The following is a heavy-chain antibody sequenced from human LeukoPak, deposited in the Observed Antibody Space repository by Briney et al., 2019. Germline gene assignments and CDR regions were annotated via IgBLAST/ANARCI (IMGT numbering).Heavy chain of an antibody. V-gene: IGHV4-34*01. CDR2: INYDGST. J-gene: IGHJ4*02. CDR3: ARGGAGATTGPYDY. Sequence: TSETLSLTCAVSGESFSGFYWSWIRQSPGKGLEWLAEINYDGSTNHNPSLKSRVTISADTSKRQFSLKLTSLTAADTAVYYCARGGAGATTGPYDYWGQGTLVTVSS. D-gene: IGHD1-26*01. CDR1: GESFSGFY.